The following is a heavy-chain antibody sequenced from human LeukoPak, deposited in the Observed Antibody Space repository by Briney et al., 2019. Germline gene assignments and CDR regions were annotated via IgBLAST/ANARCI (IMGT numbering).Heavy chain of an antibody. V-gene: IGHV3-11*04. CDR1: GGSISSYY. Sequence: KPSETLSLTCTVSGGSISSYYWSWIRQPPGKGLEWVSYISSSGSTIYYADSVKGRFTISRDNAKNSLYLQMNSLRAEDTAVYYCARDRPGAPHWGQGTLVTVSS. CDR2: ISSSGSTI. J-gene: IGHJ4*02. CDR3: ARDRPGAPH. D-gene: IGHD3-10*01.